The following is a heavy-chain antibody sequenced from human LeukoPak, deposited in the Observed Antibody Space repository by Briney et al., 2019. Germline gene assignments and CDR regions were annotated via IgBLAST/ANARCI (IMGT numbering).Heavy chain of an antibody. Sequence: SETLSLTCSVSGFSISIGYSWGRIRQPPGKGLECIGYVFDSGTTNHNPSLKSRVTTSVDTSKNQFSLRLTSVTAADTAVYYCARRIQLWSYWHFDLWGRGTLVTVSS. V-gene: IGHV4-38-2*02. CDR2: VFDSGTT. D-gene: IGHD5-18*01. CDR1: GFSISIGYS. CDR3: ARRIQLWSYWHFDL. J-gene: IGHJ2*01.